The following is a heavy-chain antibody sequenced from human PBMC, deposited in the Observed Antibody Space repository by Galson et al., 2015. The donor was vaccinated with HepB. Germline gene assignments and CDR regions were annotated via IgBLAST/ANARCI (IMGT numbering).Heavy chain of an antibody. V-gene: IGHV3-7*01. CDR2: IKQDGSEK. D-gene: IGHD4-23*01. CDR3: ARAISGGGGGDALDI. J-gene: IGHJ3*02. Sequence: SLRLSCAASGFTFSNFWMSWVRQAPGKGLEWVANIKQDGSEKHYVDSVKGRFTISRDNVKNSLYLQMSSLRDEDTAVYYCARAISGGGGGDALDIGGQGEMVTASS. CDR1: GFTFSNFW.